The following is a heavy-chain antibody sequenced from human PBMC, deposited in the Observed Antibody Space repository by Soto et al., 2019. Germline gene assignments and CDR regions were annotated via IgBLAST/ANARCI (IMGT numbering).Heavy chain of an antibody. CDR1: GFTFSSYS. J-gene: IGHJ4*02. CDR3: ASALYYGSGSYYNFDY. D-gene: IGHD3-10*01. V-gene: IGHV3-21*01. Sequence: GGSLRLSCAASGFTFSSYSMNWVRQAPGKGLEWVSSISSSSSYIYYADSVKGRFTISRDNAKNSLYLQMNSLRAEDTAVYYCASALYYGSGSYYNFDYWGQGTLVTVSS. CDR2: ISSSSSYI.